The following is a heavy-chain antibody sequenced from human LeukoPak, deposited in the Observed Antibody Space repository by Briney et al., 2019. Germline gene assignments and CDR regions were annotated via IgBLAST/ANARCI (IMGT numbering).Heavy chain of an antibody. CDR1: GFTFSSYA. D-gene: IGHD1-26*01. V-gene: IGHV3-23*01. J-gene: IGHJ3*02. Sequence: GGSLRLSCAASGFTFSSYAMSWVRQAPGKGLEWVSAISGSGGSTYYADSVKGRFTISRDNSKNTLYLQMNSLRAEDTAVYYCAKSLSRDEWELLQHDAFDIWGQGTMVTVSS. CDR3: AKSLSRDEWELLQHDAFDI. CDR2: ISGSGGST.